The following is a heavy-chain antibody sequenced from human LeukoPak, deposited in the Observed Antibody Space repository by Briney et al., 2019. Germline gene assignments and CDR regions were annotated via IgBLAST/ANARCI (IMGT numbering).Heavy chain of an antibody. J-gene: IGHJ5*02. Sequence: ASVKGSCKASGYTFTSYGISWGRQGPGQGVEWMGWVSAYNGNTSYAQKLQGRVTMTTDTSTSTAYMELRSLRSDDTAVYYCARDVVVVVAATRSNWFDPWGQGTLVTVSS. D-gene: IGHD2-15*01. V-gene: IGHV1-18*01. CDR1: GYTFTSYG. CDR2: VSAYNGNT. CDR3: ARDVVVVVAATRSNWFDP.